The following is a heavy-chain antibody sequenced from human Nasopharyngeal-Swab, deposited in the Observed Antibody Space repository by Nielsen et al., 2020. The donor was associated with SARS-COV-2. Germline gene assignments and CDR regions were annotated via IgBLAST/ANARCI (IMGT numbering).Heavy chain of an antibody. Sequence: WSRQPPGKGLEWIGYIYYSGSTYYNPSLKRRVTISVDTSKNQFSLKLSSVTATDTAVYYCARLKPSVVAATKASYYFDYWGQGTLVTVSS. D-gene: IGHD2-15*01. CDR3: ARLKPSVVAATKASYYFDY. V-gene: IGHV4-31*02. CDR2: IYYSGST. J-gene: IGHJ4*02.